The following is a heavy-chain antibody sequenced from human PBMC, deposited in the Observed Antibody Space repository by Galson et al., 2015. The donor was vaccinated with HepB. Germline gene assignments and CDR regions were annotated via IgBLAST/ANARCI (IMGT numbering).Heavy chain of an antibody. J-gene: IGHJ4*02. CDR2: IYTSGST. V-gene: IGHV4-61*02. Sequence: TLSLTCTVSGGSISSGSYYWSWVRQPAGKGLEWIGRIYTSGSTNYNPSLKSRVTISVDTSKNQFSLKLSSVTAADTAVYYCARGPKTRAFVVVVVAAYFDYWGQGTLVTVSS. D-gene: IGHD2-15*01. CDR1: GGSISSGSYY. CDR3: ARGPKTRAFVVVVVAAYFDY.